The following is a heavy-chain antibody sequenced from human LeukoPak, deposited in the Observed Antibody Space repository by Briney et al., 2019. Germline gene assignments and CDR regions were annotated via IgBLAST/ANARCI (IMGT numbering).Heavy chain of an antibody. V-gene: IGHV3-66*01. J-gene: IGHJ4*02. CDR1: GFTVSNNY. Sequence: PGGSLRLSCAASGFTVSNNYMNWVRQAPGKGLEWVSVIYSGGSTYYADSVKGRFTISRDTSKNTLYLQMNSLRAEDTAVYYCARSRYSTTWSSSWEFDYWGQGTLVTVCS. D-gene: IGHD6-13*01. CDR2: IYSGGST. CDR3: ARSRYSTTWSSSWEFDY.